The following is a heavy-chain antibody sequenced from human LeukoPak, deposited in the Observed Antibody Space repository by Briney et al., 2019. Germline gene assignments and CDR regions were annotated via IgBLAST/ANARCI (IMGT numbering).Heavy chain of an antibody. V-gene: IGHV3-30*18. D-gene: IGHD2-2*01. CDR1: GFTFSSYG. J-gene: IGHJ6*04. CDR2: ISYDGSNK. CDR3: AKGLVVWGYYYYGMDV. Sequence: GRSLRLSCAASGFTFSSYGMHWVRQAPGKGLEWVAVISYDGSNKYYADSVKGRFTISRDNSKNTLYLQMNSLRAEDTAVYYCAKGLVVWGYYYYGMDVWGKGTTVTVSS.